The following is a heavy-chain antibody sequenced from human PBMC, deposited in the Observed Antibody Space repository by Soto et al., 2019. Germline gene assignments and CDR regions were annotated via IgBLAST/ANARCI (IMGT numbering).Heavy chain of an antibody. CDR3: AKDLSLYYDSSGAVDY. J-gene: IGHJ4*02. CDR2: ISYDGSNK. Sequence: PGGSLRLSCAASGFTFSSYGMHWVRQAPGKGLEWVAVISYDGSNKYYADSVKGRFTISRDNSKNTLYLQMNSLRAEDTAVYYCAKDLSLYYDSSGAVDYWGQGTLATVSS. D-gene: IGHD3-22*01. V-gene: IGHV3-30*18. CDR1: GFTFSSYG.